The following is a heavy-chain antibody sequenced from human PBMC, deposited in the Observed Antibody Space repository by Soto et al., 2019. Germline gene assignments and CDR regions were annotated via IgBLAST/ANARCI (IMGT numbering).Heavy chain of an antibody. CDR2: ICYDGSNK. CDR3: AREARDCSGYYYVWLWSNWFDP. CDR1: GFTFSSYG. V-gene: IGHV3-33*01. D-gene: IGHD3-22*01. J-gene: IGHJ5*02. Sequence: PGGSLRLSCAASGFTFSSYGMHWVRQAPGKGLEWVAVICYDGSNKYYADSVKGRFTISRDNSKNTLYLQMNRLRAEDTAVYYCAREARDCSGYYYVWLWSNWFDPWGQGTLVTVSS.